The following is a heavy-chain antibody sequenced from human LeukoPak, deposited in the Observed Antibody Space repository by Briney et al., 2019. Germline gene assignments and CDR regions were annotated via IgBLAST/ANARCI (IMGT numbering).Heavy chain of an antibody. CDR1: GVSISSSSYY. Sequence: KPSETLSLTCTVSGVSISSSSYYWSWIRQPPGKGLEWIGYIYHTGSTKYNPSLKSRFTLSVNTSKNQFSLKLNSVIAADTAIYYCARGAMPAAGTLSPLWWFDPWGQGTLVIVSS. J-gene: IGHJ5*02. V-gene: IGHV4-61*01. CDR2: IYHTGST. D-gene: IGHD6-13*01. CDR3: ARGAMPAAGTLSPLWWFDP.